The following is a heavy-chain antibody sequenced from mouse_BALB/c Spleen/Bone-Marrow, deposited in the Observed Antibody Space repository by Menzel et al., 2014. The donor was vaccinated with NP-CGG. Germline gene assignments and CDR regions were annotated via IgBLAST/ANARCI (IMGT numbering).Heavy chain of an antibody. CDR2: ISYDGSN. CDR3: ARLDGFAY. J-gene: IGHJ3*01. Sequence: EVQLQQSGPGLVKPSQSLSLTCSVTGYSITSGYYWNWIRQFPGNTLEWMGYISYDGSNNYNPSLKNRISITRDTSKNQFFLKLNSVTTEDTATYYCARLDGFAYWGQGTLVTVSA. V-gene: IGHV3-6*02. CDR1: GYSITSGYY.